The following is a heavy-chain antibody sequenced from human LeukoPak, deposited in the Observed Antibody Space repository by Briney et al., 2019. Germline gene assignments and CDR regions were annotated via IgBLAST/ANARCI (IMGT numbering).Heavy chain of an antibody. CDR2: IWYDGSNK. Sequence: GGSLRLSCAASGFTFSSYGMHRVRQAPGKGLEWVAVIWYDGSNKYYADSVKGRFTISRDNSKNTLYLQMNSLRAEDTAVYYCAREAATIGAYFDYWGQGTLVTVSS. CDR1: GFTFSSYG. CDR3: AREAATIGAYFDY. D-gene: IGHD5-24*01. J-gene: IGHJ4*02. V-gene: IGHV3-33*01.